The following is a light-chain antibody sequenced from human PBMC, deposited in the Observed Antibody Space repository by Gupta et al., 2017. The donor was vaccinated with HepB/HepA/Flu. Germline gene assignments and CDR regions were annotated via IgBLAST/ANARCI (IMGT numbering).Light chain of an antibody. CDR1: SSNIGRYNY. CDR2: DVS. J-gene: IGLJ2*01. V-gene: IGLV2-14*03. CDR3: SSFTTSGTVEGF. Sequence: SALPQPASVSGSPGQSITISCTGTSSNIGRYNYVSWYQQHPGKVPRLIIYDVSDRPSGVSGRFSGSKSGNTASLTISGLQAEDEADYYCSSFTTSGTVEGFFGGGTKLTVL.